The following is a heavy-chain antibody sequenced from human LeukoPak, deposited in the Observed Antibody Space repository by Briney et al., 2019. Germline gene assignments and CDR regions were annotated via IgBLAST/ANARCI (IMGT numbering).Heavy chain of an antibody. CDR2: IWYDGSNK. CDR1: GFTFSSYG. Sequence: TGRSLRLSGAASGFTFSSYGMHWVRQAPGKGLEWVAVIWYDGSNKYYADSVKGRFTISRDNSKNTLYLQMYSLRAEDTAVYYCASNDYVWGSYRSAIRFWGQGTLVTVSS. D-gene: IGHD3-16*02. CDR3: ASNDYVWGSYRSAIRF. J-gene: IGHJ4*02. V-gene: IGHV3-33*01.